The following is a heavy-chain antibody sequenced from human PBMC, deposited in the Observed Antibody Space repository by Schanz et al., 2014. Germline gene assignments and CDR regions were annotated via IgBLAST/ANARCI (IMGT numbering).Heavy chain of an antibody. Sequence: EMQLLESGGGLAQPGGSLRLSCAASGFTLSNYAMSWVRQAPGMGLEWVSAISGSGGSTYYADSVKGRFTISRDNSKNTLYLQMNSLRAEDTAVYYCAKGRFGELSAFDIWGQGTMVTVSS. CDR2: ISGSGGST. J-gene: IGHJ3*02. D-gene: IGHD3-10*01. V-gene: IGHV3-23*01. CDR1: GFTLSNYA. CDR3: AKGRFGELSAFDI.